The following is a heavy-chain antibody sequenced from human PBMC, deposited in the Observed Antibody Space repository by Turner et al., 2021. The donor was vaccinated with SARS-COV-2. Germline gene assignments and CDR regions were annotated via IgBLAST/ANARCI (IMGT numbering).Heavy chain of an antibody. Sequence: QVQLVESGGGVVQPGRSLRLPCAASGFTFSTYGMPGVRQAPGKGLEWVAVISYDGSNKYYADSVKGRFTISRDNSKNTLYLQMNSLRAEDTAVYYCAKGPWYYYDSSGLPYYFDYWGQGTLVTVSS. CDR3: AKGPWYYYDSSGLPYYFDY. J-gene: IGHJ4*02. D-gene: IGHD3-22*01. V-gene: IGHV3-30*18. CDR1: GFTFSTYG. CDR2: ISYDGSNK.